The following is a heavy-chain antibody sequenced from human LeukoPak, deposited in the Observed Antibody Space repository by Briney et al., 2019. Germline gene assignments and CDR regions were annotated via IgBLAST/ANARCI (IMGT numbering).Heavy chain of an antibody. Sequence: GESLQISCKGSGYSFTSYWIGWVRQMPGKGLEWMGIIYPGDSDTRYSPSFQGQVAISADKSISTAYLQWSSLKASDTAMYYCARQVHSSRDWFDPWGQGTLVTVSS. CDR1: GYSFTSYW. D-gene: IGHD6-13*01. J-gene: IGHJ5*02. CDR3: ARQVHSSRDWFDP. CDR2: IYPGDSDT. V-gene: IGHV5-51*01.